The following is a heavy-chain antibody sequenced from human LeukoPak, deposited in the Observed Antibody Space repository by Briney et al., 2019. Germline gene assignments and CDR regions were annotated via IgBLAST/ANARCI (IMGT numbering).Heavy chain of an antibody. CDR3: ARRPRGYSYGDNWFDP. Sequence: PGESLKISCKGSGYSFTSYWIGWVRQMPGKGLEWMGIIYPGDSDTRYSPSFQGQVTISADKSISTAYLQWSSLKASDTAMYYCARRPRGYSYGDNWFDPWGQGTLVTVSS. CDR1: GYSFTSYW. CDR2: IYPGDSDT. V-gene: IGHV5-51*01. D-gene: IGHD5-18*01. J-gene: IGHJ5*02.